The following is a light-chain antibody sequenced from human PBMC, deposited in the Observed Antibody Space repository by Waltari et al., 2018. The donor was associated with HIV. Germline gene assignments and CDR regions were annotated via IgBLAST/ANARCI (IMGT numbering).Light chain of an antibody. CDR2: GAS. CDR1: QSVSSN. V-gene: IGKV3-15*01. CDR3: QQYNNWPFT. Sequence: EIVMTQSPATLSVSPGERATLSCRASQSVSSNLAWYQQKPGQAPRLFIYGASTRATGIPARFSGSGSGTEFTLTISGLQSEDFAVYYCQQYNNWPFTFGPGTKVDIK. J-gene: IGKJ3*01.